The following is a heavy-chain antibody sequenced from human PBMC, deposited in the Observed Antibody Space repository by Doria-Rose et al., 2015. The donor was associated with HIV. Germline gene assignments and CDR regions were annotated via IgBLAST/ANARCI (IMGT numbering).Heavy chain of an antibody. CDR1: GFTFRTYS. CDR2: ITSSGGTI. D-gene: IGHD5-18*01. J-gene: IGHJ4*02. V-gene: IGHV3-48*02. CDR3: ARGDTYTYGSTDLDC. Sequence: LPCAASGFTFRTYSMNWVRQAPGKGLEWVSCITSSGGTIYYADSVRGRFTISRDNAKNSLYLQMNSLRDEDTAVYYCARGDTYTYGSTDLDCWGQGTLVTVSS.